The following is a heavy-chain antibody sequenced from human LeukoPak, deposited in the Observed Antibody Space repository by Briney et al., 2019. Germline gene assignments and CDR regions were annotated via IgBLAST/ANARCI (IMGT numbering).Heavy chain of an antibody. V-gene: IGHV1-24*01. J-gene: IGHJ3*02. Sequence: ASVKVSCKVSGYTLTELSMHWVRQAPGKGLEWMGGFDPEDGETIYAQKCQGRVTMTEDTSTDTAYMELSSLRSEDTAVYYCARAARRSIAARPSAFDIWGQGTMVTVSS. CDR3: ARAARRSIAARPSAFDI. CDR1: GYTLTELS. CDR2: FDPEDGET. D-gene: IGHD6-6*01.